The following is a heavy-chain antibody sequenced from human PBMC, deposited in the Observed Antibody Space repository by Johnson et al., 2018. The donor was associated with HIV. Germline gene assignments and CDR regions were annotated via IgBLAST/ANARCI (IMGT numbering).Heavy chain of an antibody. CDR2: RNWYGGST. V-gene: IGHV3-20*04. D-gene: IGHD1-26*01. J-gene: IGHJ3*02. CDR1: GFTFDDYG. Sequence: VQLVESGGGVVRPGGSLRLSCAASGFTFDDYGLRWVRQAPGKGLEWVSGRNWYGGSTGYRDSMKGRFTISRDNAKNSLYLHMNSLSAEDTAVYYCASDRVGATAFDMWGQGTMVTVSS. CDR3: ASDRVGATAFDM.